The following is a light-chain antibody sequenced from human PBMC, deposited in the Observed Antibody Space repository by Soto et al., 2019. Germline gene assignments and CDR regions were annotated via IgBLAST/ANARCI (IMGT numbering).Light chain of an antibody. CDR1: QTVSSY. Sequence: EIVLTQSPATLSLSPGERATLSCRASQTVSSYLLWYQQKPGQAPRLLIYDASNRASGTPARFSGSGSETDFTLTISSLEPEDFAVYYCQQRSNCLFGQGTRLEI. CDR3: QQRSNCL. CDR2: DAS. V-gene: IGKV3-11*01. J-gene: IGKJ5*01.